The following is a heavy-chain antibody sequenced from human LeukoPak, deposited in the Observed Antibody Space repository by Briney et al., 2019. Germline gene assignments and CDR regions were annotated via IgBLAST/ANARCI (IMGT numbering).Heavy chain of an antibody. CDR1: GGSISSSNW. CDR2: IYHSGST. D-gene: IGHD3-10*01. CDR3: ARGEGSFYYYYLDV. V-gene: IGHV4-4*02. J-gene: IGHJ6*03. Sequence: PSGTLSLTCAVSGGSISSSNWWSWVRQPPGKGLEWIGEIYHSGSTNYNPSLKSRVTISVDTSKDQFSLKLSSVTAADTAVYYCARGEGSFYYYYLDVWGKGTTVTVSS.